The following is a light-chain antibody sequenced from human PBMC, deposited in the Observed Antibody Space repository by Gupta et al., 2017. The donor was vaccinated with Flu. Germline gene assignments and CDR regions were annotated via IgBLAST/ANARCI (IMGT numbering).Light chain of an antibody. CDR2: GAS. CDR3: QQDGSSPANT. V-gene: IGKV3-20*01. CDR1: QSVNSNY. J-gene: IGKJ3*01. Sequence: EIVLTQSPGTLSLSPGERATLSCRASQSVNSNYLDWYQQKPGQAPRLLIYGASSRDTGIPDRVSGSGSGTDFTLTISRREPEDFAVYYWQQDGSSPANTFGHGTKVDIK.